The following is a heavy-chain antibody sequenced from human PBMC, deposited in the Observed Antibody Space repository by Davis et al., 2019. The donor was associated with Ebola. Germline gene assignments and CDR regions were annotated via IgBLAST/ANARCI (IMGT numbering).Heavy chain of an antibody. J-gene: IGHJ4*02. Sequence: ASVKVSCNAAGYTFTSYAMQWVRQAPGQRLEWMGWINAGNGNTKYSQKFQGRVTITRDTSASTAYMELSSLRSEDTAVYYCARFGTEYYYDRGDYWGQGTLVTVSS. CDR2: INAGNGNT. V-gene: IGHV1-3*01. D-gene: IGHD3-22*01. CDR3: ARFGTEYYYDRGDY. CDR1: GYTFTSYA.